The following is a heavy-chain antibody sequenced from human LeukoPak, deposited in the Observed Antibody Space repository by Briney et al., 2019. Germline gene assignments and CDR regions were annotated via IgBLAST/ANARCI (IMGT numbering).Heavy chain of an antibody. CDR2: IYYSGST. CDR1: GGSISSYY. J-gene: IGHJ4*02. CDR3: ARVVKIFGYGDYSYPDY. D-gene: IGHD4-17*01. Sequence: SETLSLTCTVSGGSISSYYWSWIRQPPGKGLEWIGYIYYSGSTNYNPSLKSRVTISVDTSKNQFSLRLSSVTAADTAVYYCARVVKIFGYGDYSYPDYWGQGTLVTVSS. V-gene: IGHV4-59*12.